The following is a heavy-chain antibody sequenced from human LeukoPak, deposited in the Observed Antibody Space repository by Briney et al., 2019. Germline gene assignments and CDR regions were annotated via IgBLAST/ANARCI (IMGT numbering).Heavy chain of an antibody. CDR1: GDTLSNFG. D-gene: IGHD3-3*01. J-gene: IGHJ6*03. CDR2: TIPIFAPP. Sequence: GASVKVSCNSSGDTLSNFGISWVRQVAGQGLEWMGGTIPIFAPPKYAQKFQGKATITTDESTTTVYMELTSLRLEDTAVYYCAREVPMTMHGVVRGYYMDVWGKGTTVTVSS. CDR3: AREVPMTMHGVVRGYYMDV. V-gene: IGHV1-69*05.